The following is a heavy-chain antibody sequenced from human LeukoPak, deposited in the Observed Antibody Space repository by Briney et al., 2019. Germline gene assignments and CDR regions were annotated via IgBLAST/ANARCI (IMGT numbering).Heavy chain of an antibody. CDR3: ARDPPRTPRYCSSTSCFPNWFDP. CDR1: GGTFSSYA. J-gene: IGHJ5*02. CDR2: INPNSGGT. V-gene: IGHV1-2*02. Sequence: ASVKVSCKASGGTFSSYAISWVRQAPGQGLEWMGWINPNSGGTNYALAFQCRLPIPRDTSISTAYMELSRLRSDDTAVYYCARDPPRTPRYCSSTSCFPNWFDPWGQGTLVTVSS. D-gene: IGHD2-2*01.